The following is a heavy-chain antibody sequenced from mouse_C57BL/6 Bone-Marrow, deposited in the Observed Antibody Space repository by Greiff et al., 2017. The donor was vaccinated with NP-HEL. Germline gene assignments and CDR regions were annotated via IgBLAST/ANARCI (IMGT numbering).Heavy chain of an antibody. Sequence: QVQLQQSGPELVKPGASVKISCKASGYAFSSSWMNWVKQRPGKGLEWIGRIYPGDGDTNYNGKFKGKATLTADKSSSTAYMQLSSLTSEDSAVYCCARRTYYSNYWYFDVWGTGTTVTVSS. J-gene: IGHJ1*03. CDR1: GYAFSSSW. CDR2: IYPGDGDT. D-gene: IGHD2-5*01. CDR3: ARRTYYSNYWYFDV. V-gene: IGHV1-82*01.